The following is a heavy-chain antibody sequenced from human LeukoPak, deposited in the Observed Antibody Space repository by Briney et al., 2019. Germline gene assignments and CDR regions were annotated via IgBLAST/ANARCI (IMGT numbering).Heavy chain of an antibody. CDR3: ARGGMGRQLWSFVY. CDR1: GYTFTTYY. Sequence: GASVKVSCKAAGYTFTTYYMHWVRQAPGHGLEWMGIINPSGGSTRYAQQFQGRITLTRDTSTSAVYMELSSLTSDDTAVYYCARGGMGRQLWSFVYWGRGTLVTVSS. D-gene: IGHD5-18*01. J-gene: IGHJ4*02. V-gene: IGHV1-46*01. CDR2: INPSGGST.